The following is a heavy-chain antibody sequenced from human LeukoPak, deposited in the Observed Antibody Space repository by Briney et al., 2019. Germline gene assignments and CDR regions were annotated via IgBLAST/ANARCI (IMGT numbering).Heavy chain of an antibody. CDR1: GFTFSDYS. CDR3: AKDRCSNGIGCFYYYMDV. J-gene: IGHJ6*03. D-gene: IGHD2-8*01. V-gene: IGHV3-30*02. CDR2: IRYDGNNK. Sequence: PGGSLRLSCAASGFTFSDYSMHWVRQVPGKGLECVAFIRYDGNNKYYADSVKGRFTISRDNSKNTLFLQMNSLRADDTAVYYCAKDRCSNGIGCFYYYMDVWGKGTTVTISS.